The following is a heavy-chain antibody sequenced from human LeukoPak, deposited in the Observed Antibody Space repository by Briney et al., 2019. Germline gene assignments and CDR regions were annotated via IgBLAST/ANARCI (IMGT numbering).Heavy chain of an antibody. CDR3: ARDSTPEGYYDSSGPTSLDP. CDR1: GFTFSSYA. D-gene: IGHD3-22*01. CDR2: ISYDGSNK. Sequence: PGGSLRRSCAASGFTFSSYAMQWVRQAPGKGLEWVAVISYDGSNKYYADSVKGRFTISRDNSKNTLYLQMNTLRAEDTAVYYCARDSTPEGYYDSSGPTSLDPWGQGTLVTVSS. J-gene: IGHJ5*02. V-gene: IGHV3-30-3*01.